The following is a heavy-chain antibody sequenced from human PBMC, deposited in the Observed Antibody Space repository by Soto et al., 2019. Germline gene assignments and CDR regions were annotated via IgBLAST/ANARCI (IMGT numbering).Heavy chain of an antibody. D-gene: IGHD6-6*01. CDR3: ARDVTNSSSSNWFDP. V-gene: IGHV1-46*01. Sequence: ASVKVSCKASGYTFTSYYMHWLRQAPGQGLEWMGIINPSGGSTSYAQKFQGRVTMTRDTSTSTVYMELSSLRSEDTAVYYCARDVTNSSSSNWFDPWGQGTLVTVSS. CDR2: INPSGGST. CDR1: GYTFTSYY. J-gene: IGHJ5*02.